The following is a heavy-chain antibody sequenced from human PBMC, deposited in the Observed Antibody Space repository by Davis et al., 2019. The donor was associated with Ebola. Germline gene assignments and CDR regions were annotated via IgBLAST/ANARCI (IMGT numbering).Heavy chain of an antibody. Sequence: MPSETLSLTCTVSGDSISSPDFYWSWIRQPPGEGLEWIAYICNSGSAYYNPSLKSRVTISLDTSKNQFSLMVTSVTAADTAVYYCAREHCTLSSCSGYWFDSWGQGTLVTVSS. D-gene: IGHD2-8*01. CDR2: ICNSGSA. J-gene: IGHJ5*01. CDR3: AREHCTLSSCSGYWFDS. CDR1: GDSISSPDFY. V-gene: IGHV4-30-4*01.